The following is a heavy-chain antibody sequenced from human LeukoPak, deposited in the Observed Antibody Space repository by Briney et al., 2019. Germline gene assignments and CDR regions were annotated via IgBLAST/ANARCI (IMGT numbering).Heavy chain of an antibody. CDR1: GGTFSSYA. V-gene: IGHV1-69*13. J-gene: IGHJ3*02. CDR2: IIPIFGTA. D-gene: IGHD3-10*01. CDR3: ARVRGSGSHIWSGAFDI. Sequence: SVKVSCKASGGTFSSYAISWVRQAPGQGLEWMGGIIPIFGTANYAQKFQGRVTITADESTSTAYMELSSLRPEDTAVYYCARVRGSGSHIWSGAFDIWGQGTMVTVSS.